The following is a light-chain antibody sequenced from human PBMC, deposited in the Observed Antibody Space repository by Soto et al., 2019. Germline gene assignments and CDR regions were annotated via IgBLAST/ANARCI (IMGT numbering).Light chain of an antibody. CDR2: EFS. V-gene: IGLV2-14*01. CDR3: SSYTSSSTRV. CDR1: SSDFGGYNY. Sequence: QSALTQPASVSGSPGQSITISCTGTSSDFGGYNYVSWYQQHPGKAPKLMIYEFSNRPSGVSNRFSGSKSGNTASLTISGLQAEDEADYYCSSYTSSSTRVFGGGTKVTVL. J-gene: IGLJ3*02.